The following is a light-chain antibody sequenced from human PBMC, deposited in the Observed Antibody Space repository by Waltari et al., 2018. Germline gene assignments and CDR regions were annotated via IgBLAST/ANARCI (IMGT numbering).Light chain of an antibody. CDR1: QSVSSSY. V-gene: IGKV3-20*01. Sequence: ETVLTQSPGTLSLSPGERATLSCRASQSVSSSYLAWYQQKPGQAPRLLIYGASSRATGIPDRFGGSGSGTDFTLTISRLEPEDFAVYYCQQYGSSPMYTFGQGTKLEFK. J-gene: IGKJ2*01. CDR3: QQYGSSPMYT. CDR2: GAS.